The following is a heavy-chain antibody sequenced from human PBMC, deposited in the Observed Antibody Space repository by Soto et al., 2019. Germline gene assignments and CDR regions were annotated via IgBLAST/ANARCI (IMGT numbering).Heavy chain of an antibody. J-gene: IGHJ5*01. V-gene: IGHV3-48*02. CDR2: ISTTSFTI. CDR1: GFSFSTYN. CDR3: ARDRCYDGTCYSASDS. Sequence: PGVSLRLSCAASGFSFSTYNMDWVRQAPGKGPEWIAYISTTSFTIYYADSVKGRFTISRDNDRNSLYLEMNSLRDEDTAVYYCARDRCYDGTCYSASDSWGQGTLVTVSS. D-gene: IGHD2-15*01.